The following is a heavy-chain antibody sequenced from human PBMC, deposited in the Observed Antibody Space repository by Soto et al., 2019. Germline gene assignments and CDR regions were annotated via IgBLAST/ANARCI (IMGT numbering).Heavy chain of an antibody. Sequence: GASVKVSCKASGGTFSSYAISWVRQAPGQGLEWMGGIIPIFGTANYAQKFQGRVTITADESTSTSYMELSSLISEDTAVYYFASSRLYCSGGSCYLPFDYWGQGTLVTVSS. V-gene: IGHV1-69*13. CDR3: ASSRLYCSGGSCYLPFDY. J-gene: IGHJ4*02. CDR1: GGTFSSYA. CDR2: IIPIFGTA. D-gene: IGHD2-15*01.